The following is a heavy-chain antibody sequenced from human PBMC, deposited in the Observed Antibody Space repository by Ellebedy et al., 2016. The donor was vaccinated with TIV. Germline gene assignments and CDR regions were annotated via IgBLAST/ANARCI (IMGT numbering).Heavy chain of an antibody. J-gene: IGHJ4*02. CDR2: INPTSGAT. CDR1: GYTFTSYS. V-gene: IGHV1-2*02. CDR3: AKDRSGSYDF. D-gene: IGHD1-26*01. Sequence: ASVKVSCKASGYTFTSYSIHWVRQAPSQGLEWMGFINPTSGATFYSQKFQGRVTLTRDTAINTGYMELSRLTSDDTAVYYCAKDRSGSYDFWGQGTLVSVSS.